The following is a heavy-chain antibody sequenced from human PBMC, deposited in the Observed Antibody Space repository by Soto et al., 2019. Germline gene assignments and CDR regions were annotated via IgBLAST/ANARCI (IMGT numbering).Heavy chain of an antibody. CDR2: ISAYNGNT. CDR3: ARDQRHSSSWVEQWLVTSAFDY. CDR1: GYTFTSYG. D-gene: IGHD6-13*01. J-gene: IGHJ4*02. Sequence: QVQLVQSGAEVKKTGASVKVSCKASGYTFTSYGISWVRQAPGQGLAWLGWISAYNGNTNYAQKLQGRVTMTTDTSTSTAYMELRSLRSDDTAVYYCARDQRHSSSWVEQWLVTSAFDYWGEGTLVTVS. V-gene: IGHV1-18*01.